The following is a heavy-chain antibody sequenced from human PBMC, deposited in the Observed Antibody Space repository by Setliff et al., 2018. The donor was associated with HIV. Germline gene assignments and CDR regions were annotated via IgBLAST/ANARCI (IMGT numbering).Heavy chain of an antibody. Sequence: SETLSLTCSVSGGSISSDYYNWGWIRQPPGKGLEWIGTLRHSRTTYYNPSLQSRLTISVDTSKNQLSLRLSSVTAADTAVYYCARGPLYGYDRGYFDYWGQGTLVTVSS. CDR2: LRHSRTT. J-gene: IGHJ4*02. D-gene: IGHD5-12*01. CDR1: GGSISSDYYN. V-gene: IGHV4-39*07. CDR3: ARGPLYGYDRGYFDY.